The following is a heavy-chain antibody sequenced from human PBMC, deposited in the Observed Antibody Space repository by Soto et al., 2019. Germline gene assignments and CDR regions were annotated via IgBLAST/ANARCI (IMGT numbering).Heavy chain of an antibody. D-gene: IGHD3-22*01. CDR3: ARYDSSGYAEY. CDR2: IYYSGST. J-gene: IGHJ4*02. CDR1: GGSIGSGGYY. Sequence: PSETLSLTCTVSGGSIGSGGYYWSWIRQHPGKGLEWIGYIYYSGSTYYNPSLKSRVTISVDTSKNQFSLKLSSVTAADTAVYYCARYDSSGYAEYWGQGTLVTVSS. V-gene: IGHV4-31*03.